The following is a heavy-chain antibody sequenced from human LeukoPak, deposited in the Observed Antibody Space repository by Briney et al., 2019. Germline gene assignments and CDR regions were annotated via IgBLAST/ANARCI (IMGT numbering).Heavy chain of an antibody. CDR2: ISGSGGST. Sequence: QAGGSLRLSCAASGFTFSSYAMSWVRQAPGKGLEWVSAISGSGGSTYYADSVKGRFTISRDNPKNTLYLQMNSLRAEDTAVYYCAKAPGSGWYGDYFDYWGQGTLVTVSS. V-gene: IGHV3-23*01. CDR1: GFTFSSYA. J-gene: IGHJ4*02. D-gene: IGHD6-19*01. CDR3: AKAPGSGWYGDYFDY.